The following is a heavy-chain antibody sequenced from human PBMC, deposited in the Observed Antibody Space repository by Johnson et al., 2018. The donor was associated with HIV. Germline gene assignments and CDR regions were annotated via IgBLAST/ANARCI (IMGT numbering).Heavy chain of an antibody. J-gene: IGHJ3*02. CDR2: IRYDGSGK. Sequence: QVQLVESGGDVVQPGGSLTLSCAASGFVFSDYVMHWVRQAPGKGLDWVTFIRYDGSGKYYADSVNGRFTISRDNSKNSLYLQMNSLRAEDTAVYYCARETGDPVVPAARDAFDIWGQGTMVTVSS. CDR1: GFVFSDYV. D-gene: IGHD2-2*01. V-gene: IGHV3-30*02. CDR3: ARETGDPVVPAARDAFDI.